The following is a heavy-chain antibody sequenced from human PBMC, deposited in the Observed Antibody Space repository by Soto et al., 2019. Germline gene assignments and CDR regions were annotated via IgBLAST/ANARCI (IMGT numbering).Heavy chain of an antibody. Sequence: GGSLRLSCAASGFTFSSCAMHWVRQAPGKGLEWVALISYDGSNKYYADSVKGRFTISRDNSKNTLYLQMNSLRAEDTAVYYCARDKRDLRFLEWSYYFDYWCQGTLVTVSS. CDR2: ISYDGSNK. D-gene: IGHD3-3*01. J-gene: IGHJ4*02. CDR3: ARDKRDLRFLEWSYYFDY. CDR1: GFTFSSCA. V-gene: IGHV3-30-3*01.